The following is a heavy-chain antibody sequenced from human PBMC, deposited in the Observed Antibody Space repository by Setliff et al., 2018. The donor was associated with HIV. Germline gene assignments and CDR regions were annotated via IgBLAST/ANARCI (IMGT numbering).Heavy chain of an antibody. CDR2: INPTGDIT. J-gene: IGHJ3*02. CDR1: GYTFISNY. CDR3: ASKGGSENFPDSDAFDI. V-gene: IGHV1-46*01. D-gene: IGHD3-10*01. Sequence: ASVKVSCKASGYTFISNYINGVRQAPGQGLEWMGLINPTGDITFYPQKFQARVTMTRDTSTSTVYLELRSLRSEDTAVYFCASKGGSENFPDSDAFDIRGLGTLVTVSS.